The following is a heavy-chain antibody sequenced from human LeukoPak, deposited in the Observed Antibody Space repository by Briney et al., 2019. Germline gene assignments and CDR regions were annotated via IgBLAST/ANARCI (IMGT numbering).Heavy chain of an antibody. J-gene: IGHJ4*02. CDR1: GGSISSSSFY. Sequence: PSETLSLTCTVSGGSISSSSFYWGWIRQPPGKGLEWIGSIYYSGNTYYNPSLKSRVSVSVDTSKNQFSLKLNSVTAADTAVYYCARHPGRLFDYWGQGTLVTVSS. V-gene: IGHV4-39*01. CDR2: IYYSGNT. CDR3: ARHPGRLFDY.